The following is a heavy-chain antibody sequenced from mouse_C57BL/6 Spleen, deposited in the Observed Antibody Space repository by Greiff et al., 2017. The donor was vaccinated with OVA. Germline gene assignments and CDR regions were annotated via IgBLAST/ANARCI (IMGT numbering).Heavy chain of an antibody. CDR1: GYTFTSYW. CDR3: ATADSSGYGDSYYAMDY. D-gene: IGHD3-2*02. J-gene: IGHJ4*01. V-gene: IGHV1-55*01. CDR2: IYPGSGST. Sequence: QVQLQQPGAELVKPGASVKMSCKASGYTFTSYWITWVKQRPGQGLEWIGDIYPGSGSTNYNEKFKSKATLTVDPSSSTAYRQRSSLTSEDSAVYYCATADSSGYGDSYYAMDYWGQGTSVTVSS.